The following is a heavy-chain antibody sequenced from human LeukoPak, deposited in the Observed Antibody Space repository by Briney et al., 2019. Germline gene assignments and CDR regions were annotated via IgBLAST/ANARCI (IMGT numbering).Heavy chain of an antibody. CDR3: ATAMVRGGNDDY. Sequence: SETLSLTCAVYGGSFSGYYWSWIRQPPGKGLEWIGEINHSGSTNYNPSLKSRVTISVDTSKNQFSLKLSSVTAADTAVYYWATAMVRGGNDDYWGQGTLVTVSS. D-gene: IGHD3-10*01. J-gene: IGHJ4*02. V-gene: IGHV4-34*01. CDR1: GGSFSGYY. CDR2: INHSGST.